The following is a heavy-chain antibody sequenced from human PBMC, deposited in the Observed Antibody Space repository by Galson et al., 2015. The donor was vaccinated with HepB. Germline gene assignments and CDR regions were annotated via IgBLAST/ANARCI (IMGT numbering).Heavy chain of an antibody. Sequence: SLRLSCAASGFTVSSYGMHWVRQAPGKGLEWVAVISYDGSNKYYADSVKGRFTISRDNSKNTLYLQMNSLRAEDTAVYYCAKAVTMVRGVIHEWFDPWGQGTLVTVSS. CDR3: AKAVTMVRGVIHEWFDP. D-gene: IGHD3-10*01. J-gene: IGHJ5*02. V-gene: IGHV3-30*18. CDR1: GFTVSSYG. CDR2: ISYDGSNK.